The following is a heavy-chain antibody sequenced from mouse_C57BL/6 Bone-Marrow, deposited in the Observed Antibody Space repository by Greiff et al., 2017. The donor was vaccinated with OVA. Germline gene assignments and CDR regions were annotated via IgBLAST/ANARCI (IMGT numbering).Heavy chain of an antibody. CDR3: ARHYYGSSLYYFDY. CDR2: IHPNSGST. D-gene: IGHD1-1*01. CDR1: GYTFTSFW. Sequence: QVQLKQPGAELVKPGASVKLSCKASGYTFTSFWMHWVKQRPGQGLEWIGMIHPNSGSTNYNEKFKSKATLTVDKSSSTAYMQLSSLTSEDSAVYYCARHYYGSSLYYFDYWGQGTTLTVSS. V-gene: IGHV1-64*01. J-gene: IGHJ2*01.